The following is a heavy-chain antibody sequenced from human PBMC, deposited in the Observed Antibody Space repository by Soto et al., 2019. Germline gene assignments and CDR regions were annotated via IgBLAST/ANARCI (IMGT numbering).Heavy chain of an antibody. Sequence: PGGSLRLSCAASGFTFSSYAMSWVRQAPGKGLEWVSAISGSGGSTYYADSVKGRFTISRDNSKNTLYLQMNSLRAEDTAVYYCAKEIDVVVVAGVPYYYYGMDVWGQGTTVTVSS. D-gene: IGHD2-15*01. J-gene: IGHJ6*02. CDR3: AKEIDVVVVAGVPYYYYGMDV. CDR1: GFTFSSYA. CDR2: ISGSGGST. V-gene: IGHV3-23*01.